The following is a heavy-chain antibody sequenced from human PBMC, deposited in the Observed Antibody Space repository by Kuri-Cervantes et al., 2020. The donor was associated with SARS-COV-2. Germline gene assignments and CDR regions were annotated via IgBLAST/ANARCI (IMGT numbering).Heavy chain of an antibody. CDR3: ARGHIGVVPSPFLGLGPHSYYYHMDV. CDR1: GASLNTYS. D-gene: IGHD3-16*01. J-gene: IGHJ6*02. V-gene: IGHV4-34*01. Sequence: ESLKISCAVFGASLNTYSWSWIRQPPGKGLEWIGEINHSGGTKYKASLKGRVSISVDASKNQISLKLTFATAADAAVYYCARGHIGVVPSPFLGLGPHSYYYHMDVWGQGTTVTVSS. CDR2: INHSGGT.